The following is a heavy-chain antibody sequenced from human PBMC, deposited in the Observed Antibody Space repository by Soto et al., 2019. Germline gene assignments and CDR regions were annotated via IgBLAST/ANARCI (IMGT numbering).Heavy chain of an antibody. CDR2: ISSSGSTI. CDR3: ARDPVTMVRGVQYYYYGMDV. Sequence: PGGSLRLSCAASGFTFSSYEMNWVRQAPGEGREWVSYISSSGSTIYYADSVKGRFTISRDNAKNSLYLKMNSLRAEGTAVYYCARDPVTMVRGVQYYYYGMDVWGQGTTVTVSS. D-gene: IGHD3-10*01. CDR1: GFTFSSYE. J-gene: IGHJ6*02. V-gene: IGHV3-48*03.